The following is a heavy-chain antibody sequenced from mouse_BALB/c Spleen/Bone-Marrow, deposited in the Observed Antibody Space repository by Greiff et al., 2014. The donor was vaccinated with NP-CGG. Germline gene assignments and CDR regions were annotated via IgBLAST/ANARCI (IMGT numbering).Heavy chain of an antibody. V-gene: IGHV5-6-2*01. CDR2: INSNGGST. CDR1: GFTFSSYY. D-gene: IGHD2-12*01. J-gene: IGHJ4*01. CDR3: ARLGNDDAMDY. Sequence: DVQLVESGGGLVKLGGSLKLSCAASGFTFSSYYMSWVRQTPEKRLELVAAINSNGGSTYYPDTVKGRVTISRDNAKNTLYLQMSSLKSEDTALYYCARLGNDDAMDYWGQGTSVTVSS.